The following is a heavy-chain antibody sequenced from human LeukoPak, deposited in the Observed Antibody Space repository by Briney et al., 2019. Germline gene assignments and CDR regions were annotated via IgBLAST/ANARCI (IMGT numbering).Heavy chain of an antibody. Sequence: GGSLRLSCEASGFSFSNYWMTWVRQAPGKGLEWVADINQNGGQSYYVDSVKGRFTPSSDNAKSSLFLQLNSLRAEDTAVYYCVKNSGWYCLDYWGQGITVIVSS. CDR3: VKNSGWYCLDY. CDR1: GFSFSNYW. V-gene: IGHV3-7*03. J-gene: IGHJ4*02. D-gene: IGHD6-13*01. CDR2: INQNGGQS.